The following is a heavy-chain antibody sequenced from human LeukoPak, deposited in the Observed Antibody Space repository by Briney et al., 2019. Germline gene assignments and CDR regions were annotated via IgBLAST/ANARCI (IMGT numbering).Heavy chain of an antibody. CDR3: ARVRSSSWYYFDY. V-gene: IGHV1-69*05. CDR1: GGTFSSYA. CDR2: IIPIFGTA. J-gene: IGHJ4*02. D-gene: IGHD6-13*01. Sequence: SVKASCKASGGTFSSYAISWVRQAPGQGLEWMGGIIPIFGTANYAQKFQGRVTITTDESTSTAYMELSSLRSEDTAVYYCARVRSSSWYYFDYWGQGTLVTVSS.